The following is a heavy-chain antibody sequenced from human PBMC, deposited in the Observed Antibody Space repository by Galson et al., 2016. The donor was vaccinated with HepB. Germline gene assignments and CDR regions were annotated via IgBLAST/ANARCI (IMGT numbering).Heavy chain of an antibody. V-gene: IGHV2-70*04. CDR1: GFSLSTYGRR. Sequence: PALVKPTQTLTLTCTLSGFSLSTYGRRVSWIRQPPGKALEWLARIDWDDDKFYSTSLRTRLTISKDASKNQVVLTMTNMDPVDTATYYGARMGDGVYFDYWGQGTLVTVSS. D-gene: IGHD1-26*01. CDR2: IDWDDDK. CDR3: ARMGDGVYFDY. J-gene: IGHJ4*02.